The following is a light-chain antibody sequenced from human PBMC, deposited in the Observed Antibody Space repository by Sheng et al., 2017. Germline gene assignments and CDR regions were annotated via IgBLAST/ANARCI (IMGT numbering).Light chain of an antibody. V-gene: IGLV1-47*02. CDR1: SSNIGTNY. Sequence: QSQLTQPPSVSGAPGQRVTISCSGGSSNIGTNYVHWYQQFPGAAPKLLIYTNSHRLSGVPDRFSASKSGTSASLAISGLRSEDEADYYCGAWDNSLDGLYVFGSGTKVTVL. J-gene: IGLJ1*01. CDR3: GAWDNSLDGLYV. CDR2: TNS.